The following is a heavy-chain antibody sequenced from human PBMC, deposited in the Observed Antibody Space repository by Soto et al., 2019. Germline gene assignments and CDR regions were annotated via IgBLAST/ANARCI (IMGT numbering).Heavy chain of an antibody. CDR1: GFPFSSYT. J-gene: IGHJ5*02. D-gene: IGHD3-16*01. CDR2: VSVSGDKT. CDR3: AKDAHPDKVWGRA. Sequence: EVQLLESGGGLVQPGGSLRLSCAASGFPFSSYTMYWVRQAAGKGLEWVSSVSVSGDKTFYADSVRGRFTMSRDNSQSTVYLQMDSLRAEDTAVYYCAKDAHPDKVWGRAWGQGTLVIVSS. V-gene: IGHV3-23*01.